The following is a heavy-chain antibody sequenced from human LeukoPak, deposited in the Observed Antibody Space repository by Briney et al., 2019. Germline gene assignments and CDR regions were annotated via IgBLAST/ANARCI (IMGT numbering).Heavy chain of an antibody. J-gene: IGHJ4*02. CDR2: IIPILGIA. V-gene: IGHV1-69*04. CDR1: GGTFSSYA. D-gene: IGHD4-11*01. CDR3: ASAVTTADFDY. Sequence: SVKVSCKASGGTFSSYAISWVRQAPGQGLEWMGRIIPILGIANYAQKFQGRVTITADKSTSTAYMELSSLRSEDTAVYYCASAVTTADFDYWGQGTLVTVSS.